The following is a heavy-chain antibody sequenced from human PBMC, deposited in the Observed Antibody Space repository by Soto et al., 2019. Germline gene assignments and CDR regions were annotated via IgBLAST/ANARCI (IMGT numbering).Heavy chain of an antibody. V-gene: IGHV4-34*01. D-gene: IGHD3-3*01. CDR1: GWSFSGYY. CDR3: ARGDYDFWSGSWGNYYYYGMDV. J-gene: IGHJ6*02. Sequence: SETLSLTCAVYGWSFSGYYWRWIRQPPGKGLEWIGEINHSGGTNYNPSLKSRVTISVDTSKNQFSLKLSSVTAADTAVYYCARGDYDFWSGSWGNYYYYGMDVWGQGTTVT. CDR2: INHSGGT.